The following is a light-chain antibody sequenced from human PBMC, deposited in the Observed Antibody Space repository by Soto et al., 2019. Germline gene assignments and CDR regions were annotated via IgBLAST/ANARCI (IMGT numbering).Light chain of an antibody. CDR1: QGISSY. CDR3: QQYYSYHRT. Sequence: AIRMTQSPSSLSASTGDRVTITCRASQGISSYLAWYQQKPGKAPKLLIYAASTLKSGVPSRFIGIGPVPDFTLTIGCLQSEDFATYYWQQYYSYHRTFGQGTKVKIK. CDR2: AAS. V-gene: IGKV1-8*01. J-gene: IGKJ1*01.